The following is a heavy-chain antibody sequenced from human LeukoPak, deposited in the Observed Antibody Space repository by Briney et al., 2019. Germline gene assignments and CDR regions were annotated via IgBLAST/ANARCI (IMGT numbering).Heavy chain of an antibody. CDR2: ISGSGGST. CDR3: AKGGYGDLSIDY. Sequence: GGSLRLSCAASGFTFSSYAMSWVRQAPGKGLEWVSAISGSGGSTYYADSVKGRFTISRDNSKNTLYLRMNSLRAEDTAVYYCAKGGYGDLSIDYWGQGTLVTVSS. V-gene: IGHV3-23*01. D-gene: IGHD4-17*01. J-gene: IGHJ4*02. CDR1: GFTFSSYA.